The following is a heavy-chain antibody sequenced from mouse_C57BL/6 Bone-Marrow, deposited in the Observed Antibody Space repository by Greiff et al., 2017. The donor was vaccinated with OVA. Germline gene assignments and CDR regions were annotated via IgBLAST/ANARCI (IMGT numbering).Heavy chain of an antibody. CDR2: IDPSDSYT. Sequence: QVQLQQPGAELVRPGTSVKLSCKASGYTFTSYWMHWVKQRPGQGLEWIGVIDPSDSYTNYNQKFKGKATLTVDTSSSTAYMQLSSLTYGDSAVFYCARSAKDSSDYNYFDYWGQGTTLTVSS. CDR3: ARSAKDSSDYNYFDY. D-gene: IGHD3-2*01. J-gene: IGHJ2*01. CDR1: GYTFTSYW. V-gene: IGHV1-59*01.